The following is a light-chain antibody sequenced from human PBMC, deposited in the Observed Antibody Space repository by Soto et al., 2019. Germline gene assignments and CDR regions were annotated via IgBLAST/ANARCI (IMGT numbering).Light chain of an antibody. V-gene: IGKV3-20*01. CDR3: QQFGSSGT. J-gene: IGKJ1*01. CDR1: QSVSSSY. Sequence: EFVLTQSPGTLSLSPGERATLSCRASQSVSSSYIAWYQQKHGQAPRLLIYGPSSRATGIPDRFSGSGSGTDFTLTISRLEPEDFAVYYCQQFGSSGTFGQGTKMDIK. CDR2: GPS.